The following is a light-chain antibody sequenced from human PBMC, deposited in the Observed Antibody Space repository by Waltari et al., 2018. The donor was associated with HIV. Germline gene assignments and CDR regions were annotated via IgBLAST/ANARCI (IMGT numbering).Light chain of an antibody. CDR2: NVI. Sequence: QSALTQPRSVSGSPGQSVTISCTGTSSDVGAYNYVSWYQQHPGKAPKLIIYNVIKRPSGVPDRFSGSKSGNTASLTISGLQADDEVDYFCCSYAGVYIWVCGGGTKLTVL. V-gene: IGLV2-11*01. CDR1: SSDVGAYNY. J-gene: IGLJ3*02. CDR3: CSYAGVYIWV.